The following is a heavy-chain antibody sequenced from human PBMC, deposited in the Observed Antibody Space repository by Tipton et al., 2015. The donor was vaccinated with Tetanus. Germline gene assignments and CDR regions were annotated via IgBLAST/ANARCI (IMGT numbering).Heavy chain of an antibody. CDR3: ASGRTLDY. J-gene: IGHJ4*02. CDR1: GFTFSAYY. CDR2: ISHTGTTT. Sequence: SLRLSCAASGFTFSAYYMSWIRLAPGKGLEWISYISHTGTTTYYSASVMGRFTVSRDNTKNSLYLEINSLRAEDTAVYYCASGRTLDYWGQGTLVTVSS. V-gene: IGHV3-11*01.